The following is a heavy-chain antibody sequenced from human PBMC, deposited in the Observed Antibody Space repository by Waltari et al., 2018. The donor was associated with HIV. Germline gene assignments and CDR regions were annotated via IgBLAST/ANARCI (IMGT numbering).Heavy chain of an antibody. D-gene: IGHD4-17*01. Sequence: QVQLQESGPGLVKPSATLSLTCAVPGGSISSYNWWSWVRQTPGNGREWIGEMYHSGSTTYNPSLKSRVPISVDKSKNQFSLKLSSVTAADTAVYYCAKVLTGDYGSSWFDPWGQGTLVTVSS. CDR2: MYHSGST. J-gene: IGHJ5*02. V-gene: IGHV4-4*02. CDR1: GGSISSYNW. CDR3: AKVLTGDYGSSWFDP.